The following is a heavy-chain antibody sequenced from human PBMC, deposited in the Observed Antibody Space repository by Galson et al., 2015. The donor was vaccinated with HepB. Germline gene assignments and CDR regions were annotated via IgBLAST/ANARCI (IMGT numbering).Heavy chain of an antibody. V-gene: IGHV3-7*03. D-gene: IGHD3-22*01. J-gene: IGHJ4*02. Sequence: SLRLSCAASGFTFSSYWMSWVRQAPGKGLEWVANIKQDGSEKYYADSVKGRFTISRDNAKNSLYLQMNSLRAEDTAVYYCATTKYPGRRDYYDSSGYYHPFDYWGQGTQVTVSS. CDR3: ATTKYPGRRDYYDSSGYYHPFDY. CDR2: IKQDGSEK. CDR1: GFTFSSYW.